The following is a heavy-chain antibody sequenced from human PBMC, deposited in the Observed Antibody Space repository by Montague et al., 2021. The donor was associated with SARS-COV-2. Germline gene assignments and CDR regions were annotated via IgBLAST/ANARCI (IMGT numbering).Heavy chain of an antibody. CDR1: GGSISIHY. J-gene: IGHJ6*02. Sequence: SETLSLTCAVSGGSISIHYWTWIRQPPGKGLEWIGQINHSGSTNYNPSLKSRVAISIDTSKNQFSLKMTSMTAADTAVYYCARYRRRFVELYDTYYDYGLDVWGQGTTVTVSS. CDR3: ARYRRRFVELYDTYYDYGLDV. CDR2: INHSGST. V-gene: IGHV4-34*01. D-gene: IGHD3-10*01.